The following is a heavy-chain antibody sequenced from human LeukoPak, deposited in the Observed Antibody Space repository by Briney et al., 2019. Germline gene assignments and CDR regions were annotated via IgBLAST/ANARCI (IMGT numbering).Heavy chain of an antibody. Sequence: SVKVSFKASGGTFSSYAISWVRQAPGQGLEWMGGIIPIFGTANYAQKFQGRVTITADESTSTAYMELSSLRSEDTAVYYRARAQSSSGWYAYDAFDIWGQGTMVTVSS. CDR2: IIPIFGTA. D-gene: IGHD6-19*01. J-gene: IGHJ3*02. CDR3: ARAQSSSGWYAYDAFDI. CDR1: GGTFSSYA. V-gene: IGHV1-69*01.